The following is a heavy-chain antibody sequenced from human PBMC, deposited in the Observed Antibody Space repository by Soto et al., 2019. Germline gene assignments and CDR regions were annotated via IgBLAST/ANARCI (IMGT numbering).Heavy chain of an antibody. J-gene: IGHJ4*02. CDR2: IYYSGST. V-gene: IGHV4-59*01. CDR1: GGSISSYY. D-gene: IGHD5-18*01. Sequence: TSETLSLTCPVSGGSISSYYWSWIRQPPGKGLEWIGYIYYSGSTNYNPSLKSRVTISVDTSKNQFSLKLSSVTAADTAVYYCARGQLWFFDYWGQGTLVTVS. CDR3: ARGQLWFFDY.